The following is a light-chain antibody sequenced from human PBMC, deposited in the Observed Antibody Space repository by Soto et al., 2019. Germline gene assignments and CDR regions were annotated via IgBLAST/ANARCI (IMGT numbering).Light chain of an antibody. CDR2: DAS. V-gene: IGKV3-15*01. Sequence: VVMTQTPATLSVPPGGRVTLSCRASQSVSYHVAWYQQKPGQTPRLVIYDASIRASGIPARFSGSGSGTEFSLTISSLQSEDFAIYYCQQYNSWLTFGGGTK. CDR1: QSVSYH. CDR3: QQYNSWLT. J-gene: IGKJ4*01.